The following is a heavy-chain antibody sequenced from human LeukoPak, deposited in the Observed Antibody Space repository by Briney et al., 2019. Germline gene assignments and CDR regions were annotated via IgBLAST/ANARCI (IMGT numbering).Heavy chain of an antibody. V-gene: IGHV4-30-4*08. J-gene: IGHJ4*02. CDR1: GGSISSGDYY. CDR3: ARGLVDIVLMVYAIRGVFDY. CDR2: IYYSGST. Sequence: SQTLSLTCTVSGGSISSGDYYWSWIRQPPGKGLEWIGYIYYSGSTYYNPSLKSRVTISVDTSKNQFSLKLSSVTAADTAVYYCARGLVDIVLMVYAIRGVFDYWGQGTLVTVSS. D-gene: IGHD2-8*01.